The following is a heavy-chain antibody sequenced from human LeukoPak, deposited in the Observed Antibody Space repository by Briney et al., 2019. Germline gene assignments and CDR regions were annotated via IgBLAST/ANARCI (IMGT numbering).Heavy chain of an antibody. CDR2: INPNRGGK. D-gene: IGHD3-22*01. J-gene: IGHJ4*02. CDR3: ARIVRGYPD. Sequence: ASVKVSCKASVYTFTPYYMHWVRHAPGQGLEWMGWINPNRGGKNYAPKFQGRVTMTRDTSISTAYMELSRLRSDDTAVYYCARIVRGYPDWGQGTLVTVSS. V-gene: IGHV1-2*02. CDR1: VYTFTPYY.